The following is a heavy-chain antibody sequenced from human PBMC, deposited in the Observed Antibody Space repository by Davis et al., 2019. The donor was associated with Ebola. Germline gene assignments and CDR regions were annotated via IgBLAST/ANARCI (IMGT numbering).Heavy chain of an antibody. V-gene: IGHV3-48*02. D-gene: IGHD3-22*01. CDR1: GFSFSSYA. Sequence: PGGSLRLSCAASGFSFSSYAMSWVRQAPGKGLEWVSYISGYSSTISYADSVKGRFTISRDNAKNSLYLQMNSLRDEDTAVYYCARDFPAQDSRGYYHNTFDIWGQGTMVTVSS. CDR3: ARDFPAQDSRGYYHNTFDI. CDR2: ISGYSSTI. J-gene: IGHJ3*02.